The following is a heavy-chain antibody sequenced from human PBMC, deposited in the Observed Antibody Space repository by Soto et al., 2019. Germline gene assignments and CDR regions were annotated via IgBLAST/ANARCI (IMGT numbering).Heavy chain of an antibody. CDR1: GFTFSSYA. CDR3: AKGGGSGNRKYYYYYYMDV. D-gene: IGHD3-10*01. Sequence: EVQLLESGGGLVQPGGSLRLSCAASGFTFSSYAMSWVRQAPGKGLEWVSSISASDGTTYYADSVKGRFTISRDNSKNTLSLQMNSPRAEDTAVYYCAKGGGSGNRKYYYYYYMDVWGKGTTVTVSS. CDR2: ISASDGTT. V-gene: IGHV3-23*01. J-gene: IGHJ6*03.